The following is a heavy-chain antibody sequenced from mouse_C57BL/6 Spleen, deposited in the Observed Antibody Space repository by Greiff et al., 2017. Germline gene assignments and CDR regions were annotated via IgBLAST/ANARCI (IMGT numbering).Heavy chain of an antibody. D-gene: IGHD3-2*02. CDR3: ARHGAQATLDY. J-gene: IGHJ2*01. Sequence: EVMLVESGGGLVKPGGSLKLSCAASGFTFSSYTMSWVRQTPEKRLEWVATISGGGGNTYYPDSVKGRFTISRDNAKNTLYLQMSSLRSEDTALDYCARHGAQATLDYWGQGTTLTVSS. CDR2: ISGGGGNT. CDR1: GFTFSSYT. V-gene: IGHV5-9*01.